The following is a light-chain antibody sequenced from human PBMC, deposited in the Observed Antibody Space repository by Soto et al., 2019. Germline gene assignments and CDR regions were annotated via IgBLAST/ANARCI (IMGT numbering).Light chain of an antibody. CDR2: GAS. CDR1: QSVSGN. Sequence: EVVMTQSPGTLSVSPGERASLSCRASQSVSGNLAWYQQTPGQAPRLLIHGASTRATGIPARFSGSGSGTEFTLTISRLEPEDFAVYYCQQYGRSPFTFGPGTKVDIK. CDR3: QQYGRSPFT. V-gene: IGKV3-15*01. J-gene: IGKJ3*01.